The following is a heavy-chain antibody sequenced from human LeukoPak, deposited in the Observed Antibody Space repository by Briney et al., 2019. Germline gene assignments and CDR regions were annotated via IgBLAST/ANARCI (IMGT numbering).Heavy chain of an antibody. J-gene: IGHJ5*02. CDR1: GFTFNNFA. D-gene: IGHD1-26*01. Sequence: GGSLRLSCAASGFTFNNFAMSWVRQAPGKGLEWVSSIGASGGSAFYADSVKGRFTSSRDNFRNTLYLQMNYLRVDDTAIYYCTKPVGPPVRGWFDPWGQETLVTVSS. CDR2: IGASGGSA. V-gene: IGHV3-23*01. CDR3: TKPVGPPVRGWFDP.